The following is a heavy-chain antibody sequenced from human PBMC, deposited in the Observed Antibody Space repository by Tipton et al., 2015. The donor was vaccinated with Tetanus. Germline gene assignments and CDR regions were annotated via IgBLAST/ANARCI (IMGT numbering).Heavy chain of an antibody. V-gene: IGHV4-39*07. CDR2: VYYSGNT. D-gene: IGHD4-17*01. Sequence: TLSLTCTVSGGSISSGVYYWGWIRQPPGKGLEFIGRVYYSGNTYYNPSLKSRVTISVDTSKNQFSLTLRSVTAADTAVYYCARSYGDTFLFRLDYWGQGALVTVSS. CDR1: GGSISSGVYY. J-gene: IGHJ4*02. CDR3: ARSYGDTFLFRLDY.